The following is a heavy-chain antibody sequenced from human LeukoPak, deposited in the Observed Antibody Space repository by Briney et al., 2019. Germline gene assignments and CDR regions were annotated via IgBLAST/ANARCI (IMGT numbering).Heavy chain of an antibody. CDR2: TYYRSKWYY. D-gene: IGHD3-10*01. J-gene: IGHJ2*01. Sequence: ASQTLSLTCAISGDSVSSNSAAWNWIRQSPSRGLEWLGRTYYRSKWYYDYAVSVNSRITIKADTSKNQFSLKLSSVTAADTAVYYCARERSGPDIWGRGTLVTVAS. CDR3: ARERSGPDI. V-gene: IGHV6-1*01. CDR1: GDSVSSNSAA.